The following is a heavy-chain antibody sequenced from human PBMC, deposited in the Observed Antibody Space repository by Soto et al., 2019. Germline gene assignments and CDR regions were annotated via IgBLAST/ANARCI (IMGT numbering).Heavy chain of an antibody. J-gene: IGHJ6*03. V-gene: IGHV1-58*02. D-gene: IGHD4-17*01. CDR1: GYTFTSYG. CDR2: IVVGSGNT. CDR3: AAETYGDLKTDYYYYYYMDV. Sequence: SVKVSCKASGYTFTSYGISWVRQAPGQGLEWIGWIVVGSGNTNYAQKFQERVTITRDMSTSTAYMELSSLRSEDTAVYYCAAETYGDLKTDYYYYYYMDVWGKGTTVTVSS.